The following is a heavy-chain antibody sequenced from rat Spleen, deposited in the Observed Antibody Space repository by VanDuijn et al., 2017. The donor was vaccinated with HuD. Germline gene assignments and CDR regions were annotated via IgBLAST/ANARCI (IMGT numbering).Heavy chain of an antibody. J-gene: IGHJ4*01. V-gene: IGHV5-29*01. CDR3: ARHTATEGMGYVMDA. Sequence: EVQLVESDGGLVQPGRSLKLSCAASGFTFSDYYMAWVRQAPTKGLEWVATISYDGSSTYYRDSVKGRFTISRDNAKSTLYLQMDSLRSEDTATYYCARHTATEGMGYVMDAWGQGASVTVSS. CDR2: ISYDGSST. D-gene: IGHD1-11*01. CDR1: GFTFSDYY.